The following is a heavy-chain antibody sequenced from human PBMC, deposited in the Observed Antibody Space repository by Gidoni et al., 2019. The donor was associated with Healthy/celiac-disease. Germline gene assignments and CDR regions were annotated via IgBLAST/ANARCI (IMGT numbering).Heavy chain of an antibody. D-gene: IGHD6-25*01. CDR2: INHSGST. J-gene: IGHJ5*02. CDR1: GGTFRGYY. Sequence: QMQLQQWCAGLLKPSETLSLTCAVYGGTFRGYYWRWIRQPPGKGLEWIGEINHSGSTNYNPSLKSRVTISVDTSKNQFSLKLSSVTAADTAVYYCARDLGDSSAIAGFDPWGQGTLVTVSS. CDR3: ARDLGDSSAIAGFDP. V-gene: IGHV4-34*01.